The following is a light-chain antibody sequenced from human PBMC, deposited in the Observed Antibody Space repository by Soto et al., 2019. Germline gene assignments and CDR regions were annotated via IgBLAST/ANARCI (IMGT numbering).Light chain of an antibody. V-gene: IGKV3-11*01. CDR3: QQRSNLPPT. CDR1: QFIDSY. J-gene: IGKJ5*01. CDR2: DAS. Sequence: EIVFTQSPATVSLSTGERANLSCRASQFIDSYLAWYRQIPGQAPRLLIYDASNRATGIPDRFSGGGSGTDFTLTISSLEPEDFAVYYCQQRSNLPPTFGQGTRLEIK.